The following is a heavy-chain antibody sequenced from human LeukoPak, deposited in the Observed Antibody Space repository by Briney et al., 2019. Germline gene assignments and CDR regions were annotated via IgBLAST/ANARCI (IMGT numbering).Heavy chain of an antibody. D-gene: IGHD3-3*01. CDR2: INPSGGST. CDR3: ARDQAVPITIFGVVTNQIDY. CDR1: GCAFTSYY. V-gene: IGHV1-46*01. J-gene: IGHJ4*02. Sequence: ASVKVSCKASGCAFTSYYMHWVRQAPGQGLEWMGIINPSGGSTSYAQKFQGRVTMTRDTSTSTVYMELSSLRSEDTAVYYCARDQAVPITIFGVVTNQIDYWGQGTLVTVSS.